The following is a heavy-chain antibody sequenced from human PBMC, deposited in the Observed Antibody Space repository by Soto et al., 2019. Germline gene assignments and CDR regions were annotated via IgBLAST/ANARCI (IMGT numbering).Heavy chain of an antibody. J-gene: IGHJ4*02. D-gene: IGHD3-10*01. CDR1: GYTFTGYY. CDR2: INPNSGGT. V-gene: IGHV1-2*02. CDR3: ARDANFYGSGSYYNY. Sequence: QVQLVQSGAEVKKPGASVKVSCKASGYTFTGYYMHWVRQAPGQGLEWMGWINPNSGGTNYAQKFQGRVTMTRDTSLSTAYMELSRLRSDDTAVYYCARDANFYGSGSYYNYWGQGTLVTVSS.